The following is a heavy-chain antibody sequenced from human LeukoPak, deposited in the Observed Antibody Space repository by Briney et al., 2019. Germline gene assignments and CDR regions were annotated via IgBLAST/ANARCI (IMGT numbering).Heavy chain of an antibody. CDR1: GGSLSSSSYY. V-gene: IGHV4-39*01. CDR2: TYFDRST. D-gene: IGHD6-19*01. Sequence: SETLSLTCTVSGGSLSSSSYYWGWIRQPPGRGLEWIARTYFDRSTFYSPSLKSRVTISIHTSKNHFSLKLSSVTAADTAVYYCARQRRDTTNGWPGRSEKCFDYLGQGTLVAVSS. CDR3: ARQRRDTTNGWPGRSEKCFDY. J-gene: IGHJ4*02.